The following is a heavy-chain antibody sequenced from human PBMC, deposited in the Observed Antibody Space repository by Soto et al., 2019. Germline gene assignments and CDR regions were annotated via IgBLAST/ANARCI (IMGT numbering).Heavy chain of an antibody. D-gene: IGHD6-13*01. CDR2: IGTAGDP. V-gene: IGHV3-13*05. J-gene: IGHJ6*02. Sequence: WWSLRLSCSASVFTFSSYDMHWGRQATGKGLEWVSAIGTAGDPYYPGSVKGRFTISRENAKNSLYLQMNSLRAGDTAVYYCARALRIAAAGPYYYYGMDVWGQGTTVTVSS. CDR3: ARALRIAAAGPYYYYGMDV. CDR1: VFTFSSYD.